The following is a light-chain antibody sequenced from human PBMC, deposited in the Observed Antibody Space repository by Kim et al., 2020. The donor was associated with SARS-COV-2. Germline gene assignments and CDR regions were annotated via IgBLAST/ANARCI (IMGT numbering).Light chain of an antibody. CDR1: QSVFYTSNKRNY. CDR2: WAS. Sequence: DIVMTQSPDSLSVSLGQRATINCRSSQSVFYTSNKRNYLAWYQKRPGQPPRLLLYWASARGSGVPDRVSGRGSGTDFTLTISSLQAEDVAVYNCQQYYRTPLTFGGGTKVDIK. V-gene: IGKV4-1*01. J-gene: IGKJ4*01. CDR3: QQYYRTPLT.